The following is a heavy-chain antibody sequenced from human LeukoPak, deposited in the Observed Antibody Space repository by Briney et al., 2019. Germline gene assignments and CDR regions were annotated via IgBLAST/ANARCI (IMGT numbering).Heavy chain of an antibody. CDR2: INPYSGVT. Sequence: NTGESLKISCKGSGYSFKSYWIAWVRQMPGKGLEWMGWINPYSGVTTYAQKFQGRVTMTRDTSISTAYMDLSELKSADTAVYYCARAHDSGGLLIDYWGQGTLVTVSS. CDR3: ARAHDSGGLLIDY. J-gene: IGHJ4*02. CDR1: GYSFKSYW. V-gene: IGHV1-2*02. D-gene: IGHD4/OR15-4a*01.